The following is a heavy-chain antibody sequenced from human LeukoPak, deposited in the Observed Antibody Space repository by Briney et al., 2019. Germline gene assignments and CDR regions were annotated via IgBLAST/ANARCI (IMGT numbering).Heavy chain of an antibody. CDR3: ARGGGNDYDTSGYYYLAAY. J-gene: IGHJ4*02. D-gene: IGHD3-22*01. CDR2: ISYDGSNK. V-gene: IGHV3-30*04. CDR1: GFTYTKHA. Sequence: GRSLRLSCAASGFTYTKHAMHWVRQAPGKGLEWVAVISYDGSNKKYADSVKGRFTISRDNAKNSLFLQMNSLRAEDTAVYYCARGGGNDYDTSGYYYLAAYWGQGALVTVSS.